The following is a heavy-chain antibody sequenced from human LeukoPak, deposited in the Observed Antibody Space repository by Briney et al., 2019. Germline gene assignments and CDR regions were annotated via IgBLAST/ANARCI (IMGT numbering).Heavy chain of an antibody. J-gene: IGHJ3*02. CDR2: IRPSGAIT. CDR1: GYTFTTYY. D-gene: IGHD5-24*01. V-gene: IGHV1-46*01. Sequence: ASVKVSCKASGYTFTTYYIHWVRQAPGQGLEWMGIIRPSGAITSYAQKFQGRVTMTSDMSTRTVYMELSSLRSEDTAVYYCARVRDGYNDAYDIWGQGTMVTVSS. CDR3: ARVRDGYNDAYDI.